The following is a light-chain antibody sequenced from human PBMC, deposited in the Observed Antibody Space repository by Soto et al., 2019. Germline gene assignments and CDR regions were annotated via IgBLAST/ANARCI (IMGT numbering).Light chain of an antibody. CDR2: GAK. CDR1: QGIDSY. V-gene: IGKV1-39*01. CDR3: QQCHATPLT. Sequence: QLTRSPSSLPSSVEYRVTITCRASQGIDSYLAWYQQKPGKAPNLLIFGAKTLQSGVPSRFSGSGYGTDFTLTITTLQPEDVGIYYCQQCHATPLTFGQGTRLEI. J-gene: IGKJ5*01.